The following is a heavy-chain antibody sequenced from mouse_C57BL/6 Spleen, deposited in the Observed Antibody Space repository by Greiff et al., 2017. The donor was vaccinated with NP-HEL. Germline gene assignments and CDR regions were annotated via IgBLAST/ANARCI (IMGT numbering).Heavy chain of an antibody. CDR3: ASNLLLDY. CDR1: GYTFTDYY. Sequence: EVQLQQSGPELVKPGASVKISCKASGYTFTDYYMNWVKQSHGKSLEWIGDINPNNGGTSYNQKFKGKATLTVDKSSSTAYMELRSLTSEDSAVYYCASNLLLDYWGQGTSVTVSS. D-gene: IGHD1-1*01. CDR2: INPNNGGT. V-gene: IGHV1-26*01. J-gene: IGHJ4*01.